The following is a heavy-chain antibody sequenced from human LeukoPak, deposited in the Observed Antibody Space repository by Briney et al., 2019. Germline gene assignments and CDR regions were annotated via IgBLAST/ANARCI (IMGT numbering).Heavy chain of an antibody. Sequence: KVSCKASGGTFSSYAISWVRQAPGQGLEGMGGIIPIFGTANYAQKFQGRVTINTDESTSTAYMELSSLRSEDTAVYYCAILPYDYVWGSYRFYYFDYWGQGTLVTVSS. CDR1: GGTFSSYA. CDR3: AILPYDYVWGSYRFYYFDY. V-gene: IGHV1-69*05. CDR2: IIPIFGTA. D-gene: IGHD3-16*02. J-gene: IGHJ4*02.